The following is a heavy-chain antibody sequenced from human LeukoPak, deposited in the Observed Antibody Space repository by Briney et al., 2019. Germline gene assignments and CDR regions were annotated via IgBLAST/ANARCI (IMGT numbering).Heavy chain of an antibody. CDR1: GFTFSSYA. D-gene: IGHD3-10*01. V-gene: IGHV3-23*01. Sequence: GRFLRPSCAASGFTFSSYAMSWVRQAPGKGVEWVPAISGSGGSTYYADSVKGRFTISRENSKNTLYLQMNSLGAEGTAVYYCGKGRFGLGYWGQGTLVTVSS. CDR3: GKGRFGLGY. CDR2: ISGSGGST. J-gene: IGHJ4*02.